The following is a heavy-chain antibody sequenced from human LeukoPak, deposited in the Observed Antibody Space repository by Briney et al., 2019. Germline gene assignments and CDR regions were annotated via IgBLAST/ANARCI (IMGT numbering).Heavy chain of an antibody. Sequence: PGGSLRLSCAASGFTISSHSMSWIRQAPGKGLEWVSSISGSGVTTYYADSVKGRFTISRDNSKNVLFLQMSSLRGEDTAVYYCAKRYCYGSGSYDYWGQGTLITVSS. CDR1: GFTISSHS. CDR2: ISGSGVTT. CDR3: AKRYCYGSGSYDY. V-gene: IGHV3-23*01. J-gene: IGHJ4*02. D-gene: IGHD3-10*01.